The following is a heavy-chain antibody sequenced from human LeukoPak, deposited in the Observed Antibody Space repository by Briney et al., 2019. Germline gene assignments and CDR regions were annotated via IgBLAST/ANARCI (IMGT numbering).Heavy chain of an antibody. J-gene: IGHJ4*02. CDR2: IYGSGNT. D-gene: IGHD6-19*01. V-gene: IGHV4-61*01. CDR3: ARETSLAGFASGLGFNY. CDR1: GVSMSSSSYN. Sequence: SETLSLTCTVSGVSMSSSSYNWSWIRQPPGKGLEWIGYIYGSGNTNYNPSLKSRVTMSIDTSKNQFSLKLTSVTAADTATYYCARETSLAGFASGLGFNYWGQGILVTVSS.